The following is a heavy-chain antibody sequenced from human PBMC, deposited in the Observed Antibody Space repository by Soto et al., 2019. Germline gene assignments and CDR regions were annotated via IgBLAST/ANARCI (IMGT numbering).Heavy chain of an antibody. J-gene: IGHJ4*02. D-gene: IGHD3-3*01. CDR3: ARDRTQWDFWSGYYLRPPFDY. CDR2: ISAYNGNT. V-gene: IGHV1-18*01. CDR1: GYTFTSYG. Sequence: QVQLVQSGAEVKKPGASVKVSCKASGYTFTSYGISWVRQAPGQGLEWMGWISAYNGNTNYAQKLQGRVTMTTDTSTSTAYMELRSLRSDDTAVYYCARDRTQWDFWSGYYLRPPFDYWGQGTLVTVSS.